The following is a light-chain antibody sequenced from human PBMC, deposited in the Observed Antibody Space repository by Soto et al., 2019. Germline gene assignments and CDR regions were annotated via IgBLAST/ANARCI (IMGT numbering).Light chain of an antibody. CDR1: QSVSSN. J-gene: IGKJ5*01. CDR3: QQYGSSPIT. V-gene: IGKV3-20*01. CDR2: GAF. Sequence: EIVMTQSPVTLSVAPGERVTLSCTASQSVSSNLAWYQQKHGQAPSLLIYGAFNRATGIPDRFSGSWYGTDFNLTISRLETEDFAVYHCQQYGSSPITFGQGTRLEIK.